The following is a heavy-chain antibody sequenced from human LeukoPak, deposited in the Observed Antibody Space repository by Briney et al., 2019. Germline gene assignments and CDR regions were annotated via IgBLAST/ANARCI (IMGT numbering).Heavy chain of an antibody. CDR2: IYYSGST. CDR1: GGSISSGDYY. CDR3: ARKERIQGAFDI. V-gene: IGHV4-30-4*01. Sequence: SQTLSLTCTVSGGSISSGDYYWSWIRQPPGKGLEWIGYIYYSGSTYYNPSLKSRVTISVDTSKNQFSLKLSSVTAADTAVYYCARKERIQGAFDIWGQGTMVTVSS. J-gene: IGHJ3*02. D-gene: IGHD1-1*01.